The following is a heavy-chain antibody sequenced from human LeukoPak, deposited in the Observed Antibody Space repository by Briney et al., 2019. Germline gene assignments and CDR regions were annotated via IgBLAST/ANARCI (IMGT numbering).Heavy chain of an antibody. V-gene: IGHV3-30-3*01. Sequence: GGSLRLSCAASGFTFSSYAMHWVRQAPGKGLEWVAVISYDGSNKYYADSVKGRFTISRDNAKNSLYLQMNSLRAEDTAVYYCARADYYWLHYFDYWGQGTLVTVSS. D-gene: IGHD5-18*01. CDR1: GFTFSSYA. J-gene: IGHJ4*02. CDR2: ISYDGSNK. CDR3: ARADYYWLHYFDY.